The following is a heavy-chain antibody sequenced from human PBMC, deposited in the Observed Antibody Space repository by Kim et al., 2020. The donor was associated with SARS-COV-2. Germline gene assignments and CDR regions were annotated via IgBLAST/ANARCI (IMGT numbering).Heavy chain of an antibody. Sequence: GGSLRLSCAASGFTFSSYSMNWVRQAPGKGLEWVSYISSSSSTIYYADSVKGRFTISRDNAKNSLYLQMNSLRDEDTAVYYCARRTGNYYYYGMDVWGQGTTVTVSS. CDR2: ISSSSSTI. CDR1: GFTFSSYS. D-gene: IGHD3-9*01. V-gene: IGHV3-48*02. J-gene: IGHJ6*02. CDR3: ARRTGNYYYYGMDV.